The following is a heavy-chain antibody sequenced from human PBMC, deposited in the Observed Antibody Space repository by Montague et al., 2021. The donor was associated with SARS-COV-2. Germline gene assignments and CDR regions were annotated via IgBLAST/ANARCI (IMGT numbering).Heavy chain of an antibody. Sequence: TLSLTCTVSGGSVNSGNYYWSWIRQPAGKRLEWMGRISTSGNTNYNLSLKSRLSVLVDTSKYQFSLNPRSVTAADTVVYSCARDTEVEIRSYSYYKMDVWGLGTTVTVSS. V-gene: IGHV4-61*02. J-gene: IGHJ6*02. D-gene: IGHD2-21*01. CDR2: ISTSGNT. CDR3: ARDTEVEIRSYSYYKMDV. CDR1: GGSVNSGNYY.